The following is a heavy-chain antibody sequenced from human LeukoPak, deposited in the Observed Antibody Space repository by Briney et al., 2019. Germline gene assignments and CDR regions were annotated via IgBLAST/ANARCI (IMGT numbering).Heavy chain of an antibody. CDR1: GYTFTSYA. CDR3: ARSDRFLEWLRRRTNWFDP. D-gene: IGHD3-3*01. J-gene: IGHJ5*02. Sequence: GASVKVSCKASGYTFTSYAMNWVRQAPGQGLEWMGWINTNTGNPTYAQGFTGRFVFSLDTSVSTAYLQISSLKAEDTAVYYCARSDRFLEWLRRRTNWFDPWGQGTLVTVSS. V-gene: IGHV7-4-1*02. CDR2: INTNTGNP.